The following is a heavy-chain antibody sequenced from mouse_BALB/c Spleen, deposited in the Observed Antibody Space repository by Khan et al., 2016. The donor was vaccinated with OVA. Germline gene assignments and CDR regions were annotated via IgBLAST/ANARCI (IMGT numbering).Heavy chain of an antibody. CDR1: GFTFSSYT. CDR2: ISSGGSYT. Sequence: EVELVESGGDLVKPGGSLKLSCAASGFTFSSYTMSWVRQTPEKRLEWVATISSGGSYTYYPDSVKGRFTISRDNAKHTLYLQMNSLKSEETAMYYCTIVRHGNYGGWFAYWGQGTLVTVSA. J-gene: IGHJ3*01. CDR3: TIVRHGNYGGWFAY. V-gene: IGHV5-6-4*01. D-gene: IGHD2-1*01.